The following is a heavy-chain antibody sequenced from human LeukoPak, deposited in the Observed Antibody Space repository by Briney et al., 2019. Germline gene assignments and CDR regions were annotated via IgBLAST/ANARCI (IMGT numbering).Heavy chain of an antibody. CDR3: ARMGSSSWYLRFDP. V-gene: IGHV4-61*02. Sequence: SETLSLTCTVSGGSISSGSYYWSWIRQPAGKGLEWIGRIYTSGNTNYNPSLKSRVTMSVDTSKNQFSLKLSSVTAADTAVYYCARMGSSSWYLRFDPWGQGTLVTVSS. CDR1: GGSISSGSYY. J-gene: IGHJ5*02. CDR2: IYTSGNT. D-gene: IGHD6-13*01.